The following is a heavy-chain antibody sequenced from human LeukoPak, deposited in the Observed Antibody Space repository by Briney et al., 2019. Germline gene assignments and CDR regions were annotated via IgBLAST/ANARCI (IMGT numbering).Heavy chain of an antibody. Sequence: ASVKVSCKASGYTFTGYYMHWVRQAPGQGLEWMGWINPNSGGTNYAQKFQGRVTMTRDTSISTAYMELSRLRSDDTAVYYCARGEGIVVVPAAVFDYWGQGTLVTVSS. CDR2: INPNSGGT. CDR1: GYTFTGYY. D-gene: IGHD2-2*01. J-gene: IGHJ4*02. V-gene: IGHV1-2*02. CDR3: ARGEGIVVVPAAVFDY.